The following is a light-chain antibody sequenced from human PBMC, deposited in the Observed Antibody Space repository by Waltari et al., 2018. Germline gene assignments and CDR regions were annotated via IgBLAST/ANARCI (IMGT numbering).Light chain of an antibody. Sequence: QSALTQPASVSGTPGQPIPISCSGTPSDVGSYALGPWYQQHPGKAPKLLICEVFKRPPDTSSRFSGAKSGSTASLTISGLQPEDEADYYCCSYAGRGTYVFGSGTKVTVL. CDR1: PSDVGSYAL. J-gene: IGLJ1*01. CDR3: CSYAGRGTYV. V-gene: IGLV2-23*02. CDR2: EVF.